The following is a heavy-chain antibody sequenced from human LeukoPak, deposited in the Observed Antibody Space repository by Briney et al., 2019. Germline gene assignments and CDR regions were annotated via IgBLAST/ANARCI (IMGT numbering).Heavy chain of an antibody. CDR1: GASVTRHY. Sequence: PSETLSLTCAVSGASVTRHYWSWIRQPPGKGLEWIGNIYDSGKTYYNPALKSRVTISVDTSKNQFSLKLSSVTAADTAVYYCARGRGKVDVWGQGTTVTVSS. D-gene: IGHD3-10*01. J-gene: IGHJ6*02. CDR2: IYDSGKT. CDR3: ARGRGKVDV. V-gene: IGHV4-59*02.